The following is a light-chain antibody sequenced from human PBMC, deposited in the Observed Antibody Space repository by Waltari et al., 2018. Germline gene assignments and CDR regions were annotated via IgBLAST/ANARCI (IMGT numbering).Light chain of an antibody. J-gene: IGKJ2*01. CDR3: QQYSSFST. Sequence: DIQMTHSPSTLSASVGDRVTISRRASQSVGTWLAWYQQKPGKAPKLLIYMASSLESGVPSRFSGSGSGTEFTLTISSLQPDDFATYSCQQYSSFSTFGQGTKLDI. V-gene: IGKV1-5*03. CDR1: QSVGTW. CDR2: MAS.